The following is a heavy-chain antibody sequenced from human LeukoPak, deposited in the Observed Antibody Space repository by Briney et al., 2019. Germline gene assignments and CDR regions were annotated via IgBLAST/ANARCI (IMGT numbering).Heavy chain of an antibody. CDR1: GGSFSGYY. CDR2: INHSGST. D-gene: IGHD3-9*01. J-gene: IGHJ4*02. CDR3: ARDLKSDWPFDY. Sequence: SETLSLTCAVYGGSFSGYYWSWIRQPPGKGLEWIGEINHSGSTNYNPSLKSRVTISVDTSKNQFSLKLSSVTAADTAVYYCARDLKSDWPFDYWGQGTLVTVSS. V-gene: IGHV4-34*01.